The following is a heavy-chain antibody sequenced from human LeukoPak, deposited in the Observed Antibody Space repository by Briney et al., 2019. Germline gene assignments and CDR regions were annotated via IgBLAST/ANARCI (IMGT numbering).Heavy chain of an antibody. CDR1: GFTFSSYA. V-gene: IGHV3-66*02. J-gene: IGHJ4*02. CDR2: IYSSDNT. D-gene: IGHD3-16*01. Sequence: GGSLRLSCAASGFTFSSYAMSWVRQAPGKGLEWVSVIYSSDNTYYIDSVKGRFTISRDNSKNTLYLQMNSLRAEDTAVYYCAGRRVLDASFDYWGQGTLVTVSS. CDR3: AGRRVLDASFDY.